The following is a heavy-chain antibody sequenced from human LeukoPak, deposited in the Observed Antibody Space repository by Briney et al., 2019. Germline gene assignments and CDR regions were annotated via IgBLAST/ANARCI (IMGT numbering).Heavy chain of an antibody. CDR1: GGSISSYY. CDR3: ARHLVGATHFDY. V-gene: IGHV4-59*08. Sequence: PSETLSLTCTVSGGSISSYYWSRIRQPPGKGLEWIGYIYYSGSTNYNPSLKSRVTISVDTSKNQFSLKLSSVTAADTAVYYCARHLVGATHFDYWGQGTLVTVSS. D-gene: IGHD1-26*01. CDR2: IYYSGST. J-gene: IGHJ4*02.